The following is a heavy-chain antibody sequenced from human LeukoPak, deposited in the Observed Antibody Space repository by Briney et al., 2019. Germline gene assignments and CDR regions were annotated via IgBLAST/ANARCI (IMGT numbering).Heavy chain of an antibody. CDR1: GFTFSSYS. V-gene: IGHV3-21*01. J-gene: IGHJ4*02. CDR3: AISTDYYDSSGSGPVAKDY. D-gene: IGHD3-22*01. Sequence: NPGGSLRLSCAASGFTFSSYSMTWVRQAPGKGLEWVSSISSSSSYIYYADSVKGRFTISRDNAKNSLYLQMNSLRAEDTAVYYCAISTDYYDSSGSGPVAKDYWGQGTLVTVSS. CDR2: ISSSSSYI.